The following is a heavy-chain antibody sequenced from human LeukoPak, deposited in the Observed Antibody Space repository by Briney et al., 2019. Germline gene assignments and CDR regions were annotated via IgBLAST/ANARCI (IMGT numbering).Heavy chain of an antibody. Sequence: GGSLRLSCAASGFTFSSYWMSSVRQAPGKGLEWVANIKQDGSEKYYVDSVEGRFTISRDNAKNSLYLQMNSLRAEDTALYYCVRDPSAYCGGDCPDYWGQGTLVTVSS. CDR3: VRDPSAYCGGDCPDY. CDR2: IKQDGSEK. D-gene: IGHD2-21*02. J-gene: IGHJ4*02. CDR1: GFTFSSYW. V-gene: IGHV3-7*01.